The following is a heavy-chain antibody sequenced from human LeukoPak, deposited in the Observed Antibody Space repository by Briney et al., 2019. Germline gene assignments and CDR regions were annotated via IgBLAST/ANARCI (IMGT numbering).Heavy chain of an antibody. CDR3: ARKLRSGGNWFDP. D-gene: IGHD1-26*01. V-gene: IGHV1-69*13. CDR2: IIPISGTT. CDR1: GGTFTSYA. Sequence: SVKVSCKTSGGTFTSYAITWVRQAPGQGLEWMGKIIPISGTTNYAQKFQGRVTFTADESTSTAYMELSSLRSEDTALYYCARKLRSGGNWFDPWGQGTLVTVSS. J-gene: IGHJ5*02.